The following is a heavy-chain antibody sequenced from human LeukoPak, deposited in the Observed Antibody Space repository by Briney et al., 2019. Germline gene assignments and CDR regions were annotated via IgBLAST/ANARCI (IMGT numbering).Heavy chain of an antibody. V-gene: IGHV4-38-2*02. CDR2: IYHSGST. J-gene: IGHJ4*02. Sequence: SETLSLTCTVSGYSISSGYYWGWIRQPPGKGLEWIGSIYHSGSTYYNPSLKSRVTISVDTSKNQFSLKLSSVTAADTAVYYCARHGGTRVTLVQVYYFDYWGQGTLVTVSS. CDR1: GYSISSGYY. CDR3: ARHGGTRVTLVQVYYFDY. D-gene: IGHD4-11*01.